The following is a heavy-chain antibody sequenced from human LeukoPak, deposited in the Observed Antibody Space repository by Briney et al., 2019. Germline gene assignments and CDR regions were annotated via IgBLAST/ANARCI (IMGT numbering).Heavy chain of an antibody. CDR1: GFTLSTYW. CDR2: IKHDGSVK. V-gene: IGHV3-7*01. J-gene: IGHJ3*01. Sequence: GGSLRLSCAASGFTLSTYWMSWVRQAPGKGLEWVANIKHDGSVKYYVDSVKGRFTVFRDNAKKSLYLQMNSLRAEDTAFYFCARIAYCGVDYLNAGDLRGQGTKVAVSS. CDR3: ARIAYCGVDYLNAGDL. D-gene: IGHD2-21*02.